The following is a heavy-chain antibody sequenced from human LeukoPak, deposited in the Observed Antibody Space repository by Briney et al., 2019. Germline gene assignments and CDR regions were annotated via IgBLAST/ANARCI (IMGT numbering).Heavy chain of an antibody. CDR1: GFTFSSYA. V-gene: IGHV3-30*04. D-gene: IGHD5-18*01. J-gene: IGHJ4*02. Sequence: GGAPRLSCAASGFTFSSYAMHWVRQAPGKGLEWVAVISYDGSNKYYADSVKGRFTISRDNSKNTLYLQMNSLRAEDTAVYYCARDRDTAMLYKFDYWGQGTLVTVSS. CDR2: ISYDGSNK. CDR3: ARDRDTAMLYKFDY.